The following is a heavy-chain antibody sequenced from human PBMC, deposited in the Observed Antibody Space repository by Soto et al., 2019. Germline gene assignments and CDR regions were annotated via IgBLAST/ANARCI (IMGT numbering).Heavy chain of an antibody. CDR2: IPSRGRP. CDR1: GASVAGGSYY. CDR3: ARDTYSGYDFGL. Sequence: PSETLSLTCSVSGASVAGGSYYWSWVQQPPGKGLEWIGYIPSRGRPFYNPSLTSRGTISADTSKNQLSLQLTSVTAADTAVYYCARDTYSGYDFGLWGQGTLVTVSS. D-gene: IGHD5-12*01. J-gene: IGHJ5*02. V-gene: IGHV4-30-4*01.